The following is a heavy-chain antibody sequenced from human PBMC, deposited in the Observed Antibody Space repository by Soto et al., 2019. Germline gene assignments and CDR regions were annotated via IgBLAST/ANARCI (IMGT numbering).Heavy chain of an antibody. D-gene: IGHD2-2*02. J-gene: IGHJ6*02. Sequence: QVQLVESGGGVVQPGRSLRLSCAASGFTFSSYGMHWVRQAPGKGLEWVAVIWYDGSNKYYADSVKGRSTISRDNSKNTLYLQMNSLRAEDTAVYYCARDAIPLGMDVWGQGTTVTVSS. CDR3: ARDAIPLGMDV. V-gene: IGHV3-33*01. CDR2: IWYDGSNK. CDR1: GFTFSSYG.